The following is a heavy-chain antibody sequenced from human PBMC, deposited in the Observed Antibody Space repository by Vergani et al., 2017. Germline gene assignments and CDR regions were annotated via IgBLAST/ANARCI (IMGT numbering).Heavy chain of an antibody. V-gene: IGHV1-24*01. D-gene: IGHD2-2*01. CDR2: FDPEDGET. CDR1: GYPLTELS. J-gene: IGHJ6*02. Sequence: QVELVQSGAEVKKPGASVKVSCKVSGYPLTELSMHWVRQAPGKGLEWMGGFDPEDGETIYAQKFQGRVTMTEDTSTDTAYMELSSLRSEDTAVYYCATSRYCSSTSCSLYYYYGMDVWGQGTTVTVSS. CDR3: ATSRYCSSTSCSLYYYYGMDV.